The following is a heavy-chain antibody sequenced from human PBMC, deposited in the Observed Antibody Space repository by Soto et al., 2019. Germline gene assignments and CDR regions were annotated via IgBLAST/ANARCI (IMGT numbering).Heavy chain of an antibody. J-gene: IGHJ6*02. Sequence: SVKVSCKASGSGFIRSGIPWVRQAHGQRLEWIGWIVVASGQTNYAQNFRGRVAITRDTSTATAYIELTGLTSEDTAVYFCSADRPDIGVGWWVWGQGTTVTVSS. V-gene: IGHV1-58*02. CDR2: IVVASGQT. D-gene: IGHD2-15*01. CDR1: GSGFIRSG. CDR3: SADRPDIGVGWWV.